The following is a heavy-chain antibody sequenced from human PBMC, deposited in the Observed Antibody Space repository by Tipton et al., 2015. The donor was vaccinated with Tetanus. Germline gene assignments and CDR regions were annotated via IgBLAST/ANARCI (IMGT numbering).Heavy chain of an antibody. CDR2: TYYSGST. Sequence: TLSLTCTVSGASIGSISYYWSWIRQPPGKGLEWIGYTYYSGSTGYNPSLKSRVTISIDSSKNQFSLKLTSVTAADTAVYYCARDERYGDYAYWGRGALVTVSS. CDR3: ARDERYGDYAY. V-gene: IGHV4-61*01. D-gene: IGHD4-17*01. J-gene: IGHJ4*02. CDR1: GASIGSISYY.